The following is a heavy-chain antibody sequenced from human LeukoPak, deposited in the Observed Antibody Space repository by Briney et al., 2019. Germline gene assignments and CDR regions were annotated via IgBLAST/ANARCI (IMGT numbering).Heavy chain of an antibody. CDR2: FIPILGIA. CDR1: GGTFSSYA. V-gene: IGHV1-69*04. D-gene: IGHD6-19*01. J-gene: IGHJ5*02. Sequence: SVKVSCKASGGTFSSYAISWVRQAPGQGLKWMGRFIPILGIANYAQKFQGRVTITADKSTSTAYMELSSLRSEDTAVYYCASQGGGFVAVAVYNWFDPWGQGTLVTVSS. CDR3: ASQGGGFVAVAVYNWFDP.